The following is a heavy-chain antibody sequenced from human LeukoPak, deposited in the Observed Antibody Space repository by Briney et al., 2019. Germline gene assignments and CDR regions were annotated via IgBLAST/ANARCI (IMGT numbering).Heavy chain of an antibody. CDR1: GYTFTSYD. CDR2: ISAYNGNT. CDR3: ARDSSGDYLDY. Sequence: ASVKVSCKASGYTFTSYDINWVRQATGQGLEWMGWISAYNGNTNYAQKLQGRVTMTTDTSTSTAYMELRSLRSDDTAVYYCARDSSGDYLDYWGQGTLVTVSS. D-gene: IGHD3-10*01. J-gene: IGHJ4*02. V-gene: IGHV1-18*01.